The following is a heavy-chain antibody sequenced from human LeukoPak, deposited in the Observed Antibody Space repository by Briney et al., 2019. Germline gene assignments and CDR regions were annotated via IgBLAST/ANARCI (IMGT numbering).Heavy chain of an antibody. CDR1: GGSISSGGYY. V-gene: IGHV4-31*03. CDR2: IQNSGST. CDR3: ARGYGSGSPDAFDI. Sequence: SETLSLTCTVSGGSISSGGYYWSWIRQHPGKGLEWIGYIQNSGSTYYNPPLKSRVTISVDTSKNQFSLKLSSVTASDTAVYYCARGYGSGSPDAFDIWGQGTMVTVSS. J-gene: IGHJ3*02. D-gene: IGHD3-10*01.